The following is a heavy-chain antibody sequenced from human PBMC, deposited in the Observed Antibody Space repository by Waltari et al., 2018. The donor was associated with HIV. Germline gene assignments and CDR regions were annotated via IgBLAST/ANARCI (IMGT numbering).Heavy chain of an antibody. CDR3: ARHLGSDCTNGVCYTSWYFDL. D-gene: IGHD2-8*01. J-gene: IGHJ2*01. CDR2: IYYSGST. Sequence: QLQLQESGPGLVKPSETLSLTCTVSGGSISSSSYYWGWIRQPPGKGLEWIGSIYYSGSTYYNPSLKSRVTISVDTSKNQFSLKLSSVTAADTAVYYCARHLGSDCTNGVCYTSWYFDLWGRGTLVTVSS. V-gene: IGHV4-39*01. CDR1: GGSISSSSYY.